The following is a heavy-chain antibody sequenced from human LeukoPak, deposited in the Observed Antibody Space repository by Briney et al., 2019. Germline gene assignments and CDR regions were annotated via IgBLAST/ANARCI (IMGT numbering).Heavy chain of an antibody. D-gene: IGHD1-26*01. CDR1: GFTFSTYG. Sequence: GGSLRLSCAASGFTFSTYGMHWVRQAPGKGLEWVAVVWYDGSNIHYVDSVKGRFTISRDNSKSTLYLQMNSLTVEDTAVYYCARGGYSGTYYFDYWGQGTLVTVSS. J-gene: IGHJ4*02. CDR3: ARGGYSGTYYFDY. V-gene: IGHV3-33*01. CDR2: VWYDGSNI.